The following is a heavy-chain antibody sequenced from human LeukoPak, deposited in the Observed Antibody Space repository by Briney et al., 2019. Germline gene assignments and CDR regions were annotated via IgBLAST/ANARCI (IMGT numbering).Heavy chain of an antibody. CDR1: GFTFDEYG. D-gene: IGHD2-15*01. V-gene: IGHV3-20*04. J-gene: IGHJ4*02. CDR3: ARRRYCSSGSCYGDY. CDR2: INWNGGGT. Sequence: PGGSLRLSCAASGFTFDEYGMSWVRQAPGKGLGWVSAINWNGGGTGYADSVKGRFTISRDNDKNSVYLQMNSLRAEDTAVYYCARRRYCSSGSCYGDYWGQGTLVTVSS.